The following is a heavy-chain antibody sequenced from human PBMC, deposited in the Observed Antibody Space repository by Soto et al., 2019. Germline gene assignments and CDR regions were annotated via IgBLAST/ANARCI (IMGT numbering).Heavy chain of an antibody. CDR2: VSGGGDAT. Sequence: EVQLLESGGGLVQPGGSLRLSCAASGFTFSSFAMNWVRQAPGKGLKWVSGVSGGGDATFYADSVKGRFTISRVQSKNTLYLQMDSLRAEDTAVYYCVRKIVGTTTSGAYWYFDVWGGGTLVTVSS. CDR1: GFTFSSFA. V-gene: IGHV3-23*01. CDR3: VRKIVGTTTSGAYWYFDV. J-gene: IGHJ2*01. D-gene: IGHD1-26*01.